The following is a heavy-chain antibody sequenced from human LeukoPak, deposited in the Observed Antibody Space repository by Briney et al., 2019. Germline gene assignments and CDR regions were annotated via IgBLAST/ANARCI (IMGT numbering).Heavy chain of an antibody. D-gene: IGHD6-6*01. CDR1: GYTFTSYG. J-gene: IGHJ4*02. CDR2: ISAYNGNT. Sequence: ASVKVSCKASGYTFTSYGMSWVRQAPGQGLEWMGWISAYNGNTNYAQKLQGRVTMTTDTSTSTAYVELRSLRSDDTAVYYCARVGGLVYSPPKGFDYWGQGTLVTVSS. V-gene: IGHV1-18*01. CDR3: ARVGGLVYSPPKGFDY.